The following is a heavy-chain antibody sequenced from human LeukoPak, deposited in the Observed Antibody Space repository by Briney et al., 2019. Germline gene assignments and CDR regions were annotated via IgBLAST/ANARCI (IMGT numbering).Heavy chain of an antibody. V-gene: IGHV3-7*01. Sequence: HPGGSLRLSCAASGFTFRRFGMHWVRQAPGKGLEWVANIKKDGSLRQEVDAVRARLTVTRDNAKNLLYLQMNSLRADDTALYYCVVLRVSTVRDSFDLWGQGTMVTVSS. J-gene: IGHJ3*01. D-gene: IGHD3-22*01. CDR3: VVLRVSTVRDSFDL. CDR1: GFTFRRFG. CDR2: IKKDGSLR.